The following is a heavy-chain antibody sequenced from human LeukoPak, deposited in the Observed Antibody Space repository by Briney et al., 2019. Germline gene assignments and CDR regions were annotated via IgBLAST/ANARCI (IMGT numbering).Heavy chain of an antibody. CDR3: ARAGYGDSDFDY. CDR1: GGSFSGYY. J-gene: IGHJ4*02. D-gene: IGHD4-17*01. CDR2: VYYSGSA. V-gene: IGHV4-34*01. Sequence: SETLSLTCAVYGGSFSGYYWSWIRQPPGKGLEWIGTVYYSGSATYNPSLRSRVTISINTSNNQFSLKVNSVTAADTAVYYCARAGYGDSDFDYWGQGTLVTVSS.